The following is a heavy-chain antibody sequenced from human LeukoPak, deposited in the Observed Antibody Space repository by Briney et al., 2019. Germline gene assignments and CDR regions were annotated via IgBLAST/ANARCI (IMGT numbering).Heavy chain of an antibody. J-gene: IGHJ4*02. Sequence: GGSLRLSCAASGFTFSSYAMHWVRQAPGKGLEWVAVISYDGSNKYYADSVKGRFTISRDNSKNTLYLQMNSLRAEDTAVYYCATQGSRLSHWGQGTLVTVSS. CDR2: ISYDGSNK. V-gene: IGHV3-30-3*01. CDR3: ATQGSRLSH. D-gene: IGHD3-3*02. CDR1: GFTFSSYA.